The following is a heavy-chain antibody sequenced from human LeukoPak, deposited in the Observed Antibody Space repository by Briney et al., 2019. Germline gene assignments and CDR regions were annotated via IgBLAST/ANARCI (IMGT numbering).Heavy chain of an antibody. CDR2: ISSDGSNT. J-gene: IGHJ5*02. Sequence: GGSLRLSCAASGFTFSSYWMHWVRQAPGKGLVWVSRISSDGSNTNYADSAKGRFTISRDNAKNTLYLQMNSLRAEDTAVYYCARSREMSTPWGQGTLVTVFS. CDR3: ARSREMSTP. D-gene: IGHD5-24*01. V-gene: IGHV3-74*01. CDR1: GFTFSSYW.